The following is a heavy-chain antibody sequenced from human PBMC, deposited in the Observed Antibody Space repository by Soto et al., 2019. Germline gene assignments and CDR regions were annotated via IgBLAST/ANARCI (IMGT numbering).Heavy chain of an antibody. CDR3: ARGGLHAYYKDN. CDR1: GFTFSNYW. Sequence: EVQLVESGGGLVQPGGSLRLSCAASGFTFSNYWMHWVRQAPGEGLVWVSRIDSYGSTTNYADSVKGRFTVSRDNARNTLYLQMNRLRAEETAIYYCARGGLHAYYKDNWGQGILVTVSS. J-gene: IGHJ4*02. CDR2: IDSYGSTT. V-gene: IGHV3-74*01. D-gene: IGHD3-10*01.